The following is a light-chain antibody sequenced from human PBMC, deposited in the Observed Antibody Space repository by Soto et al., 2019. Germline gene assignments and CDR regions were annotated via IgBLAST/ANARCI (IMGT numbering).Light chain of an antibody. CDR3: QQYNNWLRGT. Sequence: EIVMTQSPATLSVSPGESATLSCRASQSIGITVAWYQQKPGQAPRLLIYGPSTRVTGIPARFSGSGSGTEFTITISSLQSEDFAIYYCQQYNNWLRGTFGQGTKLEIK. V-gene: IGKV3-15*01. CDR2: GPS. J-gene: IGKJ2*02. CDR1: QSIGIT.